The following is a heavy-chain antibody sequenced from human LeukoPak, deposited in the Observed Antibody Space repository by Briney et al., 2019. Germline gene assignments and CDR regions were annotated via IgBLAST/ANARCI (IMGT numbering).Heavy chain of an antibody. Sequence: SETLSLTCTVSGGSIYSYYWSCIRQPPGKGLEWIGYIYYSGSTSYNPSLKSRVTISVDTSKNQFSLKLSSVTAADTAVYYCARANYDILTGYSVGYFDLWGRGTLVTVSS. CDR2: IYYSGST. CDR3: ARANYDILTGYSVGYFDL. CDR1: GGSIYSYY. V-gene: IGHV4-59*01. D-gene: IGHD3-9*01. J-gene: IGHJ2*01.